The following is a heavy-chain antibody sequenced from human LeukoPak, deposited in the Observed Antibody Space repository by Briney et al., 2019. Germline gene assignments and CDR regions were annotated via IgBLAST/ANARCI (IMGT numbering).Heavy chain of an antibody. Sequence: ASVKVSCKASGYTFTGYYMHWVRQAPGQGLEWMGWINPNSGGTNYAQKFQGRVTMTRDTSISTAYMELSRLRSDDTAVYYRARGTDIAVAGVDYWGQGTLVTVSS. D-gene: IGHD6-19*01. J-gene: IGHJ4*02. CDR2: INPNSGGT. CDR3: ARGTDIAVAGVDY. CDR1: GYTFTGYY. V-gene: IGHV1-2*02.